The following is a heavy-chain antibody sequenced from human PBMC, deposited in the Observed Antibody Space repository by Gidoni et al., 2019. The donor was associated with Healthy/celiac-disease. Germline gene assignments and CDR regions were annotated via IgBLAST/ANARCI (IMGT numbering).Heavy chain of an antibody. CDR2: INHSGST. V-gene: IGHV4-34*01. Sequence: QVQLQQWGAGLLKPSETLSLTCAVYGGPFSGYYWSWIRQPPGKGLEWIGEINHSGSTNYNPSLKGRVTISVDTSKNQFSLKLSSVTAADTAVYYCARRVGFLEWLSIDYWGQGTLVTVSS. D-gene: IGHD3-3*02. CDR1: GGPFSGYY. J-gene: IGHJ4*02. CDR3: ARRVGFLEWLSIDY.